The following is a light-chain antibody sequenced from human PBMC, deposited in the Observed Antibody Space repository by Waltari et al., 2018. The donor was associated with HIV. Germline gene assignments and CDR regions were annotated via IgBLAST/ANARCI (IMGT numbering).Light chain of an antibody. CDR2: GAS. CDR1: RNVNSN. V-gene: IGKV3-15*01. CDR3: QQTNDWWT. J-gene: IGKJ1*01. Sequence: ETVMTQSPATLSVSPGERATLSCRASRNVNSNLAWYQQKPGQAPRLLIYGASTRATGIPSRFSGSGSGTEFTLTISSLQSEDFAVYYCQQTNDWWTFGQGTKVEI.